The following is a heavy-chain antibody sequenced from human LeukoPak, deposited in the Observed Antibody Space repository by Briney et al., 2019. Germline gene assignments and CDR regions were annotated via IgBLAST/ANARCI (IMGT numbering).Heavy chain of an antibody. Sequence: GASVKVSCKASGYTFTGYYMHWVRQAPGQGLEWMGWINPNSGGTNYAQKFQGRVTMTRDTSISTAYMELSRLRSDDTAVYYCARDRIAAASLNWFDPWGQGTLVTVSS. V-gene: IGHV1-2*02. CDR2: INPNSGGT. D-gene: IGHD6-13*01. CDR3: ARDRIAAASLNWFDP. CDR1: GYTFTGYY. J-gene: IGHJ5*02.